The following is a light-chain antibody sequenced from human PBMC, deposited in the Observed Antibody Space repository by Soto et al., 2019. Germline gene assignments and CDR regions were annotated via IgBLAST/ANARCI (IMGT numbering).Light chain of an antibody. V-gene: IGKV3-20*01. CDR1: QSVSSRY. Sequence: EIVLTQSPGTLSLSPGERATLSCRASQSVSSRYLSWYQQKPGQAPRLLIYGASSRATGIPDRFSGSGSGTDFTLPLRRLEPQDFAVYYCRQYGRSLGSAFGGGTKVDIK. CDR2: GAS. J-gene: IGKJ4*01. CDR3: RQYGRSLGSA.